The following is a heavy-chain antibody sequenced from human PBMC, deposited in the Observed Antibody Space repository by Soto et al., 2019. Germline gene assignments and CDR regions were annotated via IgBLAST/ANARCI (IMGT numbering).Heavy chain of an antibody. D-gene: IGHD4-17*01. J-gene: IGHJ4*02. CDR2: MYSSGST. Sequence: TSEALSVTFSVSGGAINRDYYYWGLVRQPPGKGLEWIGYMYSSGSTYSNPSLKSPVAMSVDTSQNHFSLSLPSVTAADTAFYFFVRGTVFATVDACHGYFDSWGQGIPVPVSS. CDR1: GGAINRDYYY. CDR3: VRGTVFATVDACHGYFDS. V-gene: IGHV4-30-4*01.